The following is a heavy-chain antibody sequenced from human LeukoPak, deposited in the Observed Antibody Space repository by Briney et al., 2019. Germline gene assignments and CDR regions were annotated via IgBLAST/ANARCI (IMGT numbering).Heavy chain of an antibody. V-gene: IGHV3-7*01. J-gene: IGHJ6*03. CDR3: ARERQQLALYYYYNYMDV. Sequence: QPGGSLRLSCAASGFTFSSYWMSWVRQAPGKGLEWVANIKQDGSEKYYVDSVKGRFTISRDNAKNSLYLQMNSLRAEDTAVYYCARERQQLALYYYYNYMDVWGKGTTVTVSS. D-gene: IGHD6-13*01. CDR2: IKQDGSEK. CDR1: GFTFSSYW.